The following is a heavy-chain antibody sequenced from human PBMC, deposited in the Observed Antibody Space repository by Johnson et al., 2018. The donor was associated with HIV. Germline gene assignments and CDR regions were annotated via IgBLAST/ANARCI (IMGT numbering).Heavy chain of an antibody. CDR2: IYSGGST. Sequence: VQLVESGGGLIQPGGSLRLSCAASGFTVSSNYMSWVRQAPGKGLEWVSVIYSGGSTYYADYVKGRFTISRDNSKNTLYLQMNSLRAEDTAVYYCARSGVVGATSAVNAFDIWGQGTMVTVSS. CDR3: ARSGVVGATSAVNAFDI. CDR1: GFTVSSNY. D-gene: IGHD1-26*01. J-gene: IGHJ3*02. V-gene: IGHV3-66*03.